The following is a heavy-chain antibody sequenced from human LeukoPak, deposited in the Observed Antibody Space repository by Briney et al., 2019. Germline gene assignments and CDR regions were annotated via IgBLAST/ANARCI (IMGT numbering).Heavy chain of an antibody. CDR2: MYTGGSDI. Sequence: GESLKISCKGSGYSFSNYYIDWVRRMPGKSLEWMGVMYTGGSDIRYSPSSQGQVTISADKSIDTAYLQGSSLKASDSAMYYGASRTGSYYPFDSWGQGTLVTVSS. D-gene: IGHD1-26*01. CDR3: ASRTGSYYPFDS. V-gene: IGHV5-51*01. J-gene: IGHJ4*02. CDR1: GYSFSNYY.